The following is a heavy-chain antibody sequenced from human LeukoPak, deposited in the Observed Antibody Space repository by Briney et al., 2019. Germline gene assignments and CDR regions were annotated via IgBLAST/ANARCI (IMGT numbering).Heavy chain of an antibody. CDR3: AKASTRDTGYYFDS. CDR2: IRYNIENT. D-gene: IGHD3-9*01. J-gene: IGHJ4*02. CDR1: GFTFSNYA. Sequence: GGSLRLSCAASGFTFSNYAMGWVRRAPGEGPEWVSSIRYNIENTHYADAVQGRFTISRDNSKNTLYLQMNSLRAEDTARYYCAKASTRDTGYYFDSWGQGTLVSVSS. V-gene: IGHV3-23*01.